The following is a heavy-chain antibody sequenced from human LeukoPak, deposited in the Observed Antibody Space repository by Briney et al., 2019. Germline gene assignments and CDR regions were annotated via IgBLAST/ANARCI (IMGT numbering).Heavy chain of an antibody. V-gene: IGHV3-23*01. J-gene: IGHJ4*02. D-gene: IGHD4-17*01. Sequence: GGSLRLSCAASGFTFSSYAMSWVRQAPGRGLEWVSAISGSGGNTYYADSVKGRFTISRDNSKNTLYLQMNSLRAEDMAVYYCATTVGYFDYWGQGTLVTVSS. CDR3: ATTVGYFDY. CDR2: ISGSGGNT. CDR1: GFTFSSYA.